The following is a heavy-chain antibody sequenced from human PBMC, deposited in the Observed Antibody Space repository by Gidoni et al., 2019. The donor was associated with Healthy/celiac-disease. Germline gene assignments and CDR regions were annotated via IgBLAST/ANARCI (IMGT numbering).Heavy chain of an antibody. CDR2: ISWNSGSI. CDR1: GFTFDDYA. D-gene: IGHD3-22*01. Sequence: EVQLVESGGGLVQPGRSLRLSCAASGFTFDDYAMHWVRQAPGKGLEWVSGISWNSGSIGYADSVKGRFTISRDNAKNSLYLQMNSLRAEDTALYYCAKSRYDSSGYYLRPALDYWGQGTLVTVSS. V-gene: IGHV3-9*01. J-gene: IGHJ4*02. CDR3: AKSRYDSSGYYLRPALDY.